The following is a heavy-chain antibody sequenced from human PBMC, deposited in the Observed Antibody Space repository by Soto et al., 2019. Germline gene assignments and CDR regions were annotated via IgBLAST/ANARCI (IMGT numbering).Heavy chain of an antibody. V-gene: IGHV1-69*13. Sequence: SVKVSCKASGGTFSSYAISWVRQAPGQGLEWMGGIIPIFGTANYAQKFQGRVTITADESTSTAYMELSSLRSEDTAVYYCARRLYYYDSSGYISPLYYGMDVWGQGTTVTV. D-gene: IGHD3-22*01. CDR1: GGTFSSYA. J-gene: IGHJ6*02. CDR2: IIPIFGTA. CDR3: ARRLYYYDSSGYISPLYYGMDV.